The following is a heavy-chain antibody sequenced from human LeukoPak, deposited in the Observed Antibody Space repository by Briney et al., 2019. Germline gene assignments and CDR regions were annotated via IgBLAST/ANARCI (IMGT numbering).Heavy chain of an antibody. CDR3: AREESGYYTAPPFDY. J-gene: IGHJ4*02. CDR2: ISAYNGNT. D-gene: IGHD3-3*01. CDR1: DYTFTSYG. Sequence: GASVKVSCKASDYTFTSYGISWVRQAPGQGLEWMGWISAYNGNTNYAQKLQGRVTMTTDTSTSTAYMELRGLVSDDTAVYYCAREESGYYTAPPFDYWGQGTLVTVSS. V-gene: IGHV1-18*01.